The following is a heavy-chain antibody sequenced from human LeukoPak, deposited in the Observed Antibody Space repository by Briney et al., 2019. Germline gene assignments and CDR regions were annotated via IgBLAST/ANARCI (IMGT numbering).Heavy chain of an antibody. CDR2: IKHDGSEK. Sequence: GGSLRLSCAASGLTFSNYWMSWVRQGPGKGLEWVANIKHDGSEKYYIDSVKGRFTISRDNAKNSVYLQMNRLRAEDTAVYYCARVRREMKRSLGRTTEYSYYYYMDVWGKGTTVTVSS. CDR1: GLTFSNYW. V-gene: IGHV3-7*01. CDR3: ARVRREMKRSLGRTTEYSYYYYMDV. D-gene: IGHD1/OR15-1a*01. J-gene: IGHJ6*03.